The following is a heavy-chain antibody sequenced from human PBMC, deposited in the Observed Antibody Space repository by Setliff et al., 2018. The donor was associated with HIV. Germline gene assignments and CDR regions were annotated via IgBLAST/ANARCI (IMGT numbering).Heavy chain of an antibody. D-gene: IGHD1-20*01. J-gene: IGHJ4*02. CDR3: ARVVKGYNWNYFDY. CDR2: IYYSGST. V-gene: IGHV4-59*11. Sequence: PSETLSLTCTVSGGSISSHYWSWIRQPPGKGLEWIGYIYYSGSTNYNPSLKSRVTISVDTSKNQFSLTLISVTAADTAVYYCARVVKGYNWNYFDYWGQGTLVTVSS. CDR1: GGSISSHY.